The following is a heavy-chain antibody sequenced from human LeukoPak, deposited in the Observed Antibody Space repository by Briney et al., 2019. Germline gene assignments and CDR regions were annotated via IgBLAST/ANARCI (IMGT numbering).Heavy chain of an antibody. V-gene: IGHV1-2*02. D-gene: IGHD3-10*01. CDR1: GYTFTGYY. Sequence: GASVKVSCKASGYTFTGYYMHWVRQAPGQGLEWMGWINPNSGGTNYAQKFQGRVTMTRDTSISTAYMELSRLRSDDTAVYYCTRGKVPSALLWFGELLYYWGQGTLVTVSS. CDR2: INPNSGGT. CDR3: TRGKVPSALLWFGELLYY. J-gene: IGHJ4*02.